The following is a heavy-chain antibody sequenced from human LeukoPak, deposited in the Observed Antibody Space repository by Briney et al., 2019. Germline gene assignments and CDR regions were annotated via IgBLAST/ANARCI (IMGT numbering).Heavy chain of an antibody. J-gene: IGHJ4*02. CDR1: GFTVSSNY. Sequence: GGSLRLSCAASGFTVSSNYMSWVRQAPGKGLEWVSVIYSGGSTYYADSVKGRFTISRDNADNSLYLQLTSLRPEDTAVYYCAREHKTFDYWGQGILVTVSS. CDR2: IYSGGST. V-gene: IGHV3-53*01. CDR3: AREHKTFDY.